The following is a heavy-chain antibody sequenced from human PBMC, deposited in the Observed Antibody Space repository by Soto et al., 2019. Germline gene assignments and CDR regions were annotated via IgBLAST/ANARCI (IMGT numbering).Heavy chain of an antibody. CDR1: GGSINNGGHY. D-gene: IGHD3-22*01. V-gene: IGHV4-31*02. CDR2: IYYTGGA. J-gene: IGHJ4*02. CDR3: ATGGYYHSRSPFHLDI. Sequence: SETLSLTCTVSGGSINNGGHYWTWIRQHPGKGLEWIGSIYYTGGAHYNPSLRSRVTISVDTFENQFSLGLTSVTAADTAVYYCATGGYYHSRSPFHLDIWGQGTLVTVSS.